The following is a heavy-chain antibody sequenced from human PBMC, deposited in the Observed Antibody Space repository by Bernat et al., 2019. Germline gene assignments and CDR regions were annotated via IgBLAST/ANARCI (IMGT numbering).Heavy chain of an antibody. CDR3: AKDLGYCSGGSCYRIDY. Sequence: EVQLLESWGGLVQPGGSLRLSCAASGFTFSSYAMSWVRQAPGKGLEWVSAISGSGGSTYYADSVKGRFTISRDNSKNTLYLQMNSLRAEDTAVYYCAKDLGYCSGGSCYRIDYWGQGTLVTVSS. D-gene: IGHD2-15*01. CDR1: GFTFSSYA. V-gene: IGHV3-23*01. CDR2: ISGSGGST. J-gene: IGHJ4*02.